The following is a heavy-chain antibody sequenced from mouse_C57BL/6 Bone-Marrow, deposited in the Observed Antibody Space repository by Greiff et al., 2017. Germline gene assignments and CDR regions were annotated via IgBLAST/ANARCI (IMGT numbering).Heavy chain of an antibody. V-gene: IGHV7-3*01. CDR3: ARSYYYGSSYYAMDY. J-gene: IGHJ4*01. Sequence: DVKLVESGGGLVQPGGSLSLSCAASGFTFTDYYMSWVRQPPGKALEWLGFIRNKANGYTTEYSASVKGRFTISRDNSQSILYLQMNALRAEDSATYYCARSYYYGSSYYAMDYWGQGTSVTVSS. CDR2: IRNKANGYTT. D-gene: IGHD1-1*01. CDR1: GFTFTDYY.